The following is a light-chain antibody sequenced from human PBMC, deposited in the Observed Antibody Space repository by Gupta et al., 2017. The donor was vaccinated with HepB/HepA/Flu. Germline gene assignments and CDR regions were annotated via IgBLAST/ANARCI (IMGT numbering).Light chain of an antibody. J-gene: IGKJ3*01. CDR1: QSVTSD. CDR3: QERSNWPRIT. V-gene: IGKV3-11*01. Sequence: EIVLTQSPATLSLSPGDRATLSCRASQSVTSDLAWYQQKPGQAPRLLIYDASNGATGIPGRFSGSGFGKDFTLTISSREPEDFAGYYCQERSNWPRITFGHGTKVDIK. CDR2: DAS.